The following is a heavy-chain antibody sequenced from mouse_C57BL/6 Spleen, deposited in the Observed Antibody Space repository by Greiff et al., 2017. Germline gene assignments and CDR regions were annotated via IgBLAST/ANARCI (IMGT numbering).Heavy chain of an antibody. CDR3: AREEVLRSFDY. CDR2: INPYNGNT. V-gene: IGHV1-39*01. D-gene: IGHD1-1*01. Sequence: VQLQQSGPELVKPGASVKISCKASGYSFTDYYMNWVKQSNGKSLEWIGVINPYNGNTSYNQKFKGKATLTVDPSSSTAYMQLNSLTSEDSAVYYCAREEVLRSFDYWGQGTTLTVSS. CDR1: GYSFTDYY. J-gene: IGHJ2*01.